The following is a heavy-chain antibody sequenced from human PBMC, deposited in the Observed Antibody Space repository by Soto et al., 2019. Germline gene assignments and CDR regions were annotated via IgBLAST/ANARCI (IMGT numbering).Heavy chain of an antibody. CDR1: GGSISSGGYY. J-gene: IGHJ6*02. CDR2: IYYSGST. Sequence: SETLSLTCTVSGGSISSGGYYWSWIRQHPGKGLEWIGYIYYSGSTHYNPSLKSRVTISVDTSKNQFSLKLSSVTAADTAVYYCARYCSGGSCPYYYGMDVWGQGTTVTVSS. D-gene: IGHD2-15*01. V-gene: IGHV4-31*03. CDR3: ARYCSGGSCPYYYGMDV.